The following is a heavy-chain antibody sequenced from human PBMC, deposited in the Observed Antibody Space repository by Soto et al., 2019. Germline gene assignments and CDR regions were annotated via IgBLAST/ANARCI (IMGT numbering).Heavy chain of an antibody. CDR2: ISAYNGNT. CDR1: GYTFTSYG. D-gene: IGHD6-6*01. J-gene: IGHJ4*02. Sequence: ASVKVSCKASGYTFTSYGISWVRQAPGQGLEWMGWISAYNGNTNYAQKLQGRVTMTTDTSTSTAYMELRSLRSDDTAVYYCARVVRYIAARPDLGREDYWGQGTLVTVSS. CDR3: ARVVRYIAARPDLGREDY. V-gene: IGHV1-18*01.